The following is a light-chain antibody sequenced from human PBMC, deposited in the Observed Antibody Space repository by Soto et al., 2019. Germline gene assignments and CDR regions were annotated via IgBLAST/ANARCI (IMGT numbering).Light chain of an antibody. J-gene: IGLJ1*01. V-gene: IGLV2-11*01. CDR2: DVS. CDR3: CSYAGSYTFV. Sequence: QSALTQPRSVSGSPGQSVTISCTGTSSDVDGYNYVSWYQQHPGKAPKLMIYDVSKRPSGVPDRFSGSKSGNTASLTISGPQAEDEADYYCCSYAGSYTFVFGTGTKLTVL. CDR1: SSDVDGYNY.